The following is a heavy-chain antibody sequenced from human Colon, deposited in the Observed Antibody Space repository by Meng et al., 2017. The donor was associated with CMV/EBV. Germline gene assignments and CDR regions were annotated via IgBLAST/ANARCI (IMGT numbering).Heavy chain of an antibody. V-gene: IGHV3-33*01. CDR3: ARGYCRSASCYRNPWVVWAFDI. CDR1: GFTFSNYA. Sequence: GESLKISCAASGFTFSNYAMHWVRQAPGKGLEWVAIIWHDGSHKYYVDSVKGRFTISRDNAKNSLYLQMNSLRAEDTALYYCARGYCRSASCYRNPWVVWAFDIWGQGTMVTVSS. D-gene: IGHD2-2*01. J-gene: IGHJ3*02. CDR2: IWHDGSHK.